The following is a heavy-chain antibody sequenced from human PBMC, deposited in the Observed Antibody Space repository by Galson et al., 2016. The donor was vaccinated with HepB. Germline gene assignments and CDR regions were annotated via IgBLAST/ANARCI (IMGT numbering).Heavy chain of an antibody. D-gene: IGHD4-23*01. CDR2: TSAYSGHT. CDR3: ARADYGGNSPYDY. J-gene: IGHJ4*02. V-gene: IGHV1-18*01. Sequence: SVKVSCKASGYTFTYYGFVWVRQAPGQGLEWMGWTSAYSGHTNYAQKFQGRVTMTTDTPTSTAYMELRSLRSDDTAVYYCARADYGGNSPYDYWGQGTLVTVSS. CDR1: GYTFTYYG.